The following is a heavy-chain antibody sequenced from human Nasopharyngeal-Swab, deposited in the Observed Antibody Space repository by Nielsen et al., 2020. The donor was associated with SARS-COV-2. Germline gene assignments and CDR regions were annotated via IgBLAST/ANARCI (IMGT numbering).Heavy chain of an antibody. CDR2: ISSNGGST. Sequence: GSLKISCSASGFTFSSYAMHWVRQAPGKGLEYVSAISSNGGSTYYADSVKGRFTISRDNSKNTLYLQMSSLRAEDTAVYYCVKGGYGVYLDYWGQGTLVTVSS. J-gene: IGHJ4*02. D-gene: IGHD4-17*01. V-gene: IGHV3-64D*06. CDR3: VKGGYGVYLDY. CDR1: GFTFSSYA.